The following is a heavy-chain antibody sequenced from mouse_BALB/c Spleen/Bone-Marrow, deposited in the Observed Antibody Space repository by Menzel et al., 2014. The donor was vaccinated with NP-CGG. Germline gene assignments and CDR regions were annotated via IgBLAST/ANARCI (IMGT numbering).Heavy chain of an antibody. CDR1: GLSLSSFG. CDR2: IWAGGST. Sequence: VQLQQSGPGLVAPSQSLSITCTASGLSLSSFGIHWVRQPPGKGLEWLGVIWAGGSTNYDSAFMSRLTISKDDSKSQVFLKMSSLQTDDTAMYYCATYYRYDGAYWGQGTLVTVSA. J-gene: IGHJ3*01. CDR3: ATYYRYDGAY. V-gene: IGHV2-9*02. D-gene: IGHD2-14*01.